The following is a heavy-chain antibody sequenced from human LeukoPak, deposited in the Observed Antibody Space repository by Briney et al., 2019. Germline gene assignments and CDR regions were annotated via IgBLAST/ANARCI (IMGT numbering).Heavy chain of an antibody. Sequence: GGSLRVSCAASGFTFSSYAMSWVRQAPGKGLEWVSAISGGGGSTYYADSVKGRFTISRDNSKNTLYLQMNSLRAEDTAVYYCAKGTSGYSYVKNYWGQGTLVTVSS. D-gene: IGHD5-18*01. CDR3: AKGTSGYSYVKNY. V-gene: IGHV3-23*01. J-gene: IGHJ4*02. CDR2: ISGGGGST. CDR1: GFTFSSYA.